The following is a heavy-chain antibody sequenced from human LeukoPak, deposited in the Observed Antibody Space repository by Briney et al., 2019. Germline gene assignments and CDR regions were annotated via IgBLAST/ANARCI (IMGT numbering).Heavy chain of an antibody. CDR2: ITGSGGRS. V-gene: IGHV3-23*01. J-gene: IGHJ4*02. D-gene: IGHD4-17*01. CDR1: GFTFSTYA. CDR3: AKDRRDYGEFLDFDY. Sequence: GGSLRLSCTASGFTFSTYAVSWVRQAPGKGLEWVSSITGSGGRSHYVDSVKGRFTISRDNSKNTLYLQMHSLRAEDTAIYYCAKDRRDYGEFLDFDYWGQGTLVTVSS.